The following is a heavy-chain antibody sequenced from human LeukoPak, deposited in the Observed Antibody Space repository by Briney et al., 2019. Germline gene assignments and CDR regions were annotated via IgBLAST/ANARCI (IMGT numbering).Heavy chain of an antibody. CDR1: GGSSSSYY. V-gene: IGHV4-59*08. CDR2: IYYSGST. D-gene: IGHD3-10*01. J-gene: IGHJ4*02. Sequence: SETLSLTCTVSGGSSSSYYWSWIRQPPGGGLEWIGGIYYSGSTNYNPSLKSRVTISVDTSKNQFSLKLSSVTAADTAVYYCARAEGSGSYYYPPAVDSWGQGTLVTDSS. CDR3: ARAEGSGSYYYPPAVDS.